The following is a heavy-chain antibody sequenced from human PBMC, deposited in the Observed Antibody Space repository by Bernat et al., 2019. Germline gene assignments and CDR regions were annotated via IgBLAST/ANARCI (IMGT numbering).Heavy chain of an antibody. CDR3: ARGDYGGDTFFDY. CDR1: GFTVSSSY. CDR2: IYTSGRS. Sequence: EVQLVESGGGLIQPGGSLRVSCAASGFTVSSSYMSWVRQAPGKGLAWASIIYTSGRSYYAGSVKGRFTISRDNAKNTLYLQMNRLRAEDTAVYYCARGDYGGDTFFDYWGQGTLVTVSS. J-gene: IGHJ4*02. V-gene: IGHV3-53*01. D-gene: IGHD4/OR15-4a*01.